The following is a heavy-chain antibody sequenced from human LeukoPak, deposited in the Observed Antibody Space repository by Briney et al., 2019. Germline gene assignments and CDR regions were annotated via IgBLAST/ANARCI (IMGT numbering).Heavy chain of an antibody. D-gene: IGHD2-2*01. J-gene: IGHJ4*02. CDR1: GFTFSSYG. CDR3: AKEGDCSSTSCYGFDY. CDR2: IRYDGSNK. V-gene: IGHV3-30*02. Sequence: GGSLRLSCAASGFTFSSYGMHWVRQAPGKGLEWVAFIRYDGSNKYYADSVKGRFTISRDNSKNTLYLQMNSLRAEDTAVYYCAKEGDCSSTSCYGFDYWGQGTLVTVSS.